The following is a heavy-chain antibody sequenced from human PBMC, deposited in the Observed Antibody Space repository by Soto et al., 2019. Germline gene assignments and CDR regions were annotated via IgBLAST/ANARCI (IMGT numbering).Heavy chain of an antibody. V-gene: IGHV1-18*01. CDR2: ISAYNGNT. CDR3: AREGYCSSGSCALYSHDYFGMDV. J-gene: IGHJ6*02. CDR1: GYTFPRYG. Sequence: QVPLVQSGGEVKKPGASVKVSCQASGYTFPRYGISWVRQAPGQGLEWMGWISAYNGNTNYAQKLKGRVTMTTGTSTSTAYMELRSLTSDDTAVYYCAREGYCSSGSCALYSHDYFGMDVWGQGTTVTVSS. D-gene: IGHD2-15*01.